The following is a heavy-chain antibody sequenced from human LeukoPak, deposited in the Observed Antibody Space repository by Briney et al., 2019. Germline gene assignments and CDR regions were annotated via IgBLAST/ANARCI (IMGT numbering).Heavy chain of an antibody. CDR3: ARDSNRRYCSSTSCYGWFDP. CDR1: GGSISSYY. CDR2: IYTSGST. Sequence: PSETLSLTCTVSGGSISSYYWSWIRQPAGKGLEWIGRIYTSGSTNYNPSLKSRVTMSVDPSKNHFSLKLSSVTAADTAVYYCARDSNRRYCSSTSCYGWFDPWGQGTLVSVSS. V-gene: IGHV4-4*07. J-gene: IGHJ5*02. D-gene: IGHD2-2*01.